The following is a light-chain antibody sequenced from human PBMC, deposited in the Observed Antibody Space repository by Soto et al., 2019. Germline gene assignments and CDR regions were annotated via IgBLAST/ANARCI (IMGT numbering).Light chain of an antibody. V-gene: IGKV3-20*01. J-gene: IGKJ1*01. CDR2: DAS. CDR3: QQYGSPGT. CDR1: QSVSSSY. Sequence: EIVLTESPGTLSLSQGERVTLSCRASQSVSSSYLAWYQQKPGQAPRLLIYDASNRATGIPDRFSGSGSGTDFTLTISRLEPEDFAVYYCQQYGSPGTFGQGTKVDIK.